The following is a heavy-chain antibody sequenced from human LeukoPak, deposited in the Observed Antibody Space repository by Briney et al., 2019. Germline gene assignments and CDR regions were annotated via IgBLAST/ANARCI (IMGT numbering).Heavy chain of an antibody. V-gene: IGHV3-53*01. Sequence: GGSLRLSCAASGFTVSGNYMSWVRQAPGKGLEWVSVIYSGGSTYYADSVKGRFTISRDNSKNTLYLQMNSLRAEDTAVYYCARDTQSGYSSSWYGPPAYWGQGTLVTVSS. D-gene: IGHD6-13*01. J-gene: IGHJ4*02. CDR1: GFTVSGNY. CDR3: ARDTQSGYSSSWYGPPAY. CDR2: IYSGGST.